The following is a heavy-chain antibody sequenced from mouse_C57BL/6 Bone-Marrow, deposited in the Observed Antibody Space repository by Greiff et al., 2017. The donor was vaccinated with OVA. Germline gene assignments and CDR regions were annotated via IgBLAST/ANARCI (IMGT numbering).Heavy chain of an antibody. CDR2: IDPNSGGT. V-gene: IGHV1-72*01. Sequence: VQLQQPGAELVKPGASVKLSCKASGYTFTSYWMHWVKQRPGRGLEWIGRIDPNSGGTKYNEKFKSKATLTVDKPSSTAYMQLSSLTYEDSAVYYSARSGFTTVVAPDYWGQGTTLTVSS. D-gene: IGHD1-1*01. CDR1: GYTFTSYW. J-gene: IGHJ2*01. CDR3: ARSGFTTVVAPDY.